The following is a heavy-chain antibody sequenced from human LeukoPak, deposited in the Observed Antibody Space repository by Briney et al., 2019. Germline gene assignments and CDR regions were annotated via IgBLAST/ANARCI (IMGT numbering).Heavy chain of an antibody. V-gene: IGHV4-39*07. D-gene: IGHD3-22*01. Sequence: PSETLPLTCTVSGGSISSSSYYWGWIRQPPGKGLEWIGSIYYSGSTYYNPSLKSRVTISVDTSKNQFSLKLSSVTAADTAVYYCARGSVIRKGADAFGIWGQGTMVTVSS. J-gene: IGHJ3*02. CDR3: ARGSVIRKGADAFGI. CDR2: IYYSGST. CDR1: GGSISSSSYY.